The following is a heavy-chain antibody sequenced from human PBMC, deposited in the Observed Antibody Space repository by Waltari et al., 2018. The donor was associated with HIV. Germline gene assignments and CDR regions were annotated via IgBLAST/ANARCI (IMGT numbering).Heavy chain of an antibody. CDR3: ARDQWKQGMGLWRGVVDY. V-gene: IGHV3-30*04. CDR2: MSYEGMNK. J-gene: IGHJ4*02. Sequence: QVQLVESGGGVVQPGRSLRLSCAASGFTFSHYAMHWVRQAPGKGLEWVAVMSYEGMNKFYADSVEGRFTISRDNSKNTVSLEMSSLRPEDTAVYYCARDQWKQGMGLWRGVVDYWGQGTLVTVSS. D-gene: IGHD3-3*01. CDR1: GFTFSHYA.